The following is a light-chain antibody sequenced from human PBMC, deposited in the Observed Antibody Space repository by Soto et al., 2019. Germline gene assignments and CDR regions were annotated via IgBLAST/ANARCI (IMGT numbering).Light chain of an antibody. CDR2: GAS. CDR1: QAVGYN. J-gene: IGKJ1*01. CDR3: QQYNNWPPWT. V-gene: IGKV3-15*01. Sequence: EVVMTQSPATLYVSPGERVTLSCRASQAVGYNLAWYQHKPGQAPRLLIYGASTRVTGIPTRFSGSGSGTEFTLTISSLQSEDFAVYYCQQYNNWPPWTFGQGTKVEIK.